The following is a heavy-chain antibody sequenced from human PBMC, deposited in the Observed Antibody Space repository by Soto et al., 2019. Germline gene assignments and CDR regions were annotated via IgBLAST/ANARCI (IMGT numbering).Heavy chain of an antibody. Sequence: QLQESGPGLVKPSETLSLTCTVSGASINSRGYYWAWIRQPPGKGLEWLGSIYHGGRTSYNPSLHSRLTVPVDTSRNHFSLKLLSVTAADTALFFCARHEGNTYGAPSGSFDIWGQGTRVTVS. J-gene: IGHJ3*02. D-gene: IGHD3-10*01. V-gene: IGHV4-39*01. CDR2: IYHGGRT. CDR3: ARHEGNTYGAPSGSFDI. CDR1: GASINSRGYY.